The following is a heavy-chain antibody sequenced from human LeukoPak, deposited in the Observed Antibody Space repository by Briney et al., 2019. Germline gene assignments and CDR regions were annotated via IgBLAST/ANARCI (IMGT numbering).Heavy chain of an antibody. Sequence: SETLSLTCIVSGGSIRSSSYYWGWIRQPPGKGLEWIESMYYTGSTYYNPSLKTRVTISVDTSKNQFSLKLSSVTAADTAVYYCARLYAGGFDWLLLVHYYYYMDVWGKGTTVTVSS. CDR3: ARLYAGGFDWLLLVHYYYYMDV. CDR2: MYYTGST. CDR1: GGSIRSSSYY. J-gene: IGHJ6*03. V-gene: IGHV4-39*07. D-gene: IGHD3-9*01.